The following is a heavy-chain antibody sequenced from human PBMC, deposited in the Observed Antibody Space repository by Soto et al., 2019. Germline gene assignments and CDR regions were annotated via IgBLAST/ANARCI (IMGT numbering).Heavy chain of an antibody. CDR1: GGSTSSSDW. CDR3: AGRPEIHPR. D-gene: IGHD1-26*01. CDR2: IHRAGVT. Sequence: QVHLQESGPGLVKPSETLSLTCAISGGSTSSSDWWTWVRQPPGEGLEWIGEIHRAGVTNYNSSLKSRLTISLDHSRNQFSLSLTSVTAADAAVYFCAGRPEIHPRWGHGILVPVSS. J-gene: IGHJ4*01. V-gene: IGHV4-4*02.